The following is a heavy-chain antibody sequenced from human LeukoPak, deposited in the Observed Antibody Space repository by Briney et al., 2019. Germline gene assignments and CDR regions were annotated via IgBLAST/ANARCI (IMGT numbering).Heavy chain of an antibody. D-gene: IGHD2-15*01. CDR3: AGQPCSGGSCYSNYFDY. CDR2: IYYSGNT. CDR1: GGSISSSSCY. V-gene: IGHV4-39*01. Sequence: SETLSLTCTVSGGSISSSSCYWGWIRQPPGKGLEWIGSIYYSGNTYYNPSLKRRVTISVDTSKNQFSLKLCSVTAADTAVYYCAGQPCSGGSCYSNYFDYWGQGTLVTVSS. J-gene: IGHJ4*02.